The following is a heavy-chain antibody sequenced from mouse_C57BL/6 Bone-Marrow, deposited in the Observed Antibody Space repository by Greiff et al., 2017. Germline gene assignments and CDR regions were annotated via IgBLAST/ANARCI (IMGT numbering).Heavy chain of an antibody. Sequence: VHLVESGPGLVAPSQSLSITCTVSGFSFTRYGVSWVRQPPGTGLEWLGVLRGDGTTTYHAALISRLSISKDNSKSQVFLKLNSLQTDDTATYYCAKEGSSGYDYWGQGTTLTVSS. CDR3: AKEGSSGYDY. V-gene: IGHV2-3*01. CDR2: LRGDGTT. D-gene: IGHD3-2*02. J-gene: IGHJ2*01. CDR1: GFSFTRYG.